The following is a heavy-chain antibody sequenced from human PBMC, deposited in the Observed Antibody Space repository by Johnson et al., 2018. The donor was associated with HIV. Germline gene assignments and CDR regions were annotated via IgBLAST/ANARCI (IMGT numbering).Heavy chain of an antibody. V-gene: IGHV3-20*04. J-gene: IGHJ3*02. CDR1: GFTVSSNY. CDR3: ARVSSSTIAVAGHPFDI. CDR2: INWNGGST. D-gene: IGHD6-19*01. Sequence: VQLVESGGGLVQPGGSLRLSCAASGFTVSSNYMSWVRQAPGKGLEWVSGINWNGGSTGYADSVEGRFPICRDNAKNSLDVEMNLLRAEDTAVYYCARVSSSTIAVAGHPFDIWGQGTMVTVSS.